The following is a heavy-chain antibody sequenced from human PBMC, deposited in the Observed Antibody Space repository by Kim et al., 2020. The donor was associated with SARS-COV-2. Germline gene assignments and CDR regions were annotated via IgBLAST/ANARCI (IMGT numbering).Heavy chain of an antibody. CDR1: GGSISSSSYY. Sequence: SETLSLTCTVSGGSISSSSYYWGWIRQPPGKGLEWIGSIYYSGSTYYNPSLKSRVTISVDTSKNQFSLKLSSVTAADTAVYYCARCEALMDVWGQGTTVTVSS. CDR2: IYYSGST. J-gene: IGHJ6*02. V-gene: IGHV4-39*01. CDR3: ARCEALMDV.